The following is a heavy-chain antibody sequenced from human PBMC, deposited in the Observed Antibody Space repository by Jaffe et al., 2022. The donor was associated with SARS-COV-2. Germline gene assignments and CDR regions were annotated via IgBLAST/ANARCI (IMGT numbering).Heavy chain of an antibody. CDR2: IYYSGST. CDR1: GGSISSSSYY. V-gene: IGHV4-39*01. Sequence: QLQLQESGPGLVKPSETLSLTCSVSGGSISSSSYYWGWIRQPPSKGLEWIGSIYYSGSTYYNPSLKSRFTISADTSKNQFSLKLNSVTAADTAVYYCARHSGYSSGWYKSFGYWGQGTLVTVSS. D-gene: IGHD6-19*01. J-gene: IGHJ4*02. CDR3: ARHSGYSSGWYKSFGY.